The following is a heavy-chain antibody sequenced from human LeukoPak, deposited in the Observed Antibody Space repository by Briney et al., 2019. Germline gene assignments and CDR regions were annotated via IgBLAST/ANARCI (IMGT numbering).Heavy chain of an antibody. V-gene: IGHV3-7*04. CDR3: ARGVAAGIDY. CDR1: GFTFSSYW. D-gene: IGHD2-15*01. J-gene: IGHJ4*02. Sequence: GGSLRLSCAASGFTFSSYWTSWVRQAPGKGLEWVANIKQDGSEKYYVDSVKGRFTISRDNAKNSLYLQMNSLRAEDTAVYYCARGVAAGIDYWGQGTLVTVSS. CDR2: IKQDGSEK.